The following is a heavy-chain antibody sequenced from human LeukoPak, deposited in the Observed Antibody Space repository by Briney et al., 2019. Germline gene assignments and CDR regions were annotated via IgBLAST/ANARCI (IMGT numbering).Heavy chain of an antibody. D-gene: IGHD5-18*01. CDR3: ARGPWIQLWSVPFDY. J-gene: IGHJ4*02. CDR1: GYSFTSYW. CDR2: IYPGDSDT. V-gene: IGHV5-51*03. Sequence: GEPLKISCKGSGYSFTSYWIGWVRQMPGKGLEWMGIIYPGDSDTRYSPSFQGQVTISADKSISTAYLQWSSLKASDTAMYYCARGPWIQLWSVPFDYWGQGTLVTVSS.